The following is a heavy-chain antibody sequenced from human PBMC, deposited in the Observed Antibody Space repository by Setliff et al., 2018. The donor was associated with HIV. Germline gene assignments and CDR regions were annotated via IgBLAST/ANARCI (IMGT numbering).Heavy chain of an antibody. J-gene: IGHJ6*02. V-gene: IGHV4-30-2*01. Sequence: PSETLSLTCAVSGGSMRSSGYSRTWIRQAPGKGLEWVGYIYNNGNAYYNPSRKSRATISVDRSKTQFSLKLSSVTAADTAVYYCARRGDFFYYSMDVWGQGTTVTVSS. CDR2: IYNNGNA. CDR1: GGSMRSSGYS. CDR3: ARRGDFFYYSMDV.